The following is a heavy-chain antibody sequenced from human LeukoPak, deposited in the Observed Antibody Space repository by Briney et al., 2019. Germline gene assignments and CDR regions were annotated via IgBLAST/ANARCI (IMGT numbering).Heavy chain of an antibody. V-gene: IGHV1-18*01. CDR2: ISAYNGNT. CDR3: ARDRGIRYVEMATIQYYYYYYYYMDV. D-gene: IGHD5-24*01. CDR1: GYTFTSYG. J-gene: IGHJ6*03. Sequence: GASVKVSCKASGYTFTSYGISWVRQAPGQGLEWMGWISAYNGNTNYAQKLQGRVTMTTDTSTSTAYMELRSLRSDDTAVYYCARDRGIRYVEMATIQYYYYYYYYMDVWGKGTTVTISS.